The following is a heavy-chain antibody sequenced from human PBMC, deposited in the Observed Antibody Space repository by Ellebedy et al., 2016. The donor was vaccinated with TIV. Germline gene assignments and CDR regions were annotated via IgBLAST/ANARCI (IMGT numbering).Heavy chain of an antibody. D-gene: IGHD1-26*01. CDR1: GFTFSSYA. CDR3: ARASYSGSYYGEYYFDY. Sequence: GESLKISXAASGFTFSSYAMSWVRQAPGQGLEWVANIKQDGSEKYYVDSVKGRFTISRDNAKNSLELQMNSLRAEDTAVYYCARASYSGSYYGEYYFDYWGQGTLVTVSS. CDR2: IKQDGSEK. V-gene: IGHV3-7*01. J-gene: IGHJ4*02.